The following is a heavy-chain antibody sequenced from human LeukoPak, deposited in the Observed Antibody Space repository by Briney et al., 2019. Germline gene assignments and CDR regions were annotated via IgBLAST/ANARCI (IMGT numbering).Heavy chain of an antibody. CDR2: IKSKIDGGTT. D-gene: IGHD4-23*01. J-gene: IGHJ4*02. CDR3: TTDLRWEFPPLDY. Sequence: GGSLRLSCVASGLTFSNAWMSWVRQAPGKGLEWVGRIKSKIDGGTTDYAAPVKGRFTISREDSKNMLYLEMNSLKTEDTAVYYCTTDLRWEFPPLDYWGQGTLVTVSS. CDR1: GLTFSNAW. V-gene: IGHV3-15*01.